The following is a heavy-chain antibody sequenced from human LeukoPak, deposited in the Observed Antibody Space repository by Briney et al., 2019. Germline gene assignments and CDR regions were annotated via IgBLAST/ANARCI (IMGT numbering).Heavy chain of an antibody. CDR1: GGSISSGSYY. J-gene: IGHJ5*02. Sequence: SETLSLTCTVSGGSISSGSYYWSWIRQRQPAGKGLEWIGHIQPSGSTNYNPSFKSRITISVDTSTNLLSLKLNSVTAADTAVYYCARDFSDYVARWFDPWGQGTLVTVSS. D-gene: IGHD3-16*01. V-gene: IGHV4-61*09. CDR2: IQPSGST. CDR3: ARDFSDYVARWFDP.